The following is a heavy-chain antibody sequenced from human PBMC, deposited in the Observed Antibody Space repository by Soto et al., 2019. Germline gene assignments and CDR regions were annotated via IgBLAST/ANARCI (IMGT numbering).Heavy chain of an antibody. CDR1: GYTFTSYG. V-gene: IGHV1-18*03. Sequence: ASVKVSCKASGYTFTSYGISWVRQAPGQGLEWMGWISAYNGNTNYAQKLQGRVTMTTDTSTSTAYMELRSLRSDDMAVYYCARVQQLVRNYYYYMDVWGKGTTVTVSS. CDR2: ISAYNGNT. J-gene: IGHJ6*03. CDR3: ARVQQLVRNYYYYMDV. D-gene: IGHD6-6*01.